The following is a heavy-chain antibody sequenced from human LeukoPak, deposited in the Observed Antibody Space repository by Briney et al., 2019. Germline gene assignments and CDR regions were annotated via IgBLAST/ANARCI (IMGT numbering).Heavy chain of an antibody. V-gene: IGHV4-34*01. Sequence: SETLSLTCAVYGGSFSGYYWSWIRQPPGKGLEWIGEINHSGSTNYNPSLKSRVTISVDTSKNQFSLKLSSVTAADTAVYYCARGLLTSFRQLWPHYFDYWGQGTLVTVSS. CDR2: INHSGST. J-gene: IGHJ4*02. CDR1: GGSFSGYY. CDR3: ARGLLTSFRQLWPHYFDY. D-gene: IGHD5-18*01.